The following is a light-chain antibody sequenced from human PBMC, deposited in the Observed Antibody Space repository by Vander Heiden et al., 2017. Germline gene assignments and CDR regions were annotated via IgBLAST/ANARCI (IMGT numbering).Light chain of an antibody. Sequence: DIQMTQSPSSLSASMGDRVTITCRASQTIDTFLNWYQQKPGKAPKLLIYGTSNLHSGVPSRFSGSGSGTDFTLTITSLQPEDFATYYCQQTYSSPQTFSGGTKVEVK. V-gene: IGKV1-39*01. CDR3: QQTYSSPQT. CDR2: GTS. CDR1: QTIDTF. J-gene: IGKJ4*01.